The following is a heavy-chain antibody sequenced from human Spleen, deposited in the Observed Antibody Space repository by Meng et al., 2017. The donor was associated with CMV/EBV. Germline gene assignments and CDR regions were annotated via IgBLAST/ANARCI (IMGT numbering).Heavy chain of an antibody. V-gene: IGHV1-69*05. J-gene: IGHJ4*02. CDR1: GGAFSSYG. Sequence: KASGGAFSSYGISWVRQAPGQGLEWMGGIIPMFGTAKYAQKFQGRVTITTDESTSTAYMELSSLRSEGTAVYYCARVGSIAVAGPYDYWGQGTLVTVSS. D-gene: IGHD6-19*01. CDR3: ARVGSIAVAGPYDY. CDR2: IIPMFGTA.